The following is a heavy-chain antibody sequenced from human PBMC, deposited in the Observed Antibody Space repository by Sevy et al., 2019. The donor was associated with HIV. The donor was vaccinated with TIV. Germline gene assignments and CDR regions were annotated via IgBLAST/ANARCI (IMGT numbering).Heavy chain of an antibody. D-gene: IGHD3-22*01. CDR1: GYTFTSYG. J-gene: IGHJ4*02. CDR2: ISAYNGNI. CDR3: ARDSITYYYDSSGYFHSDY. V-gene: IGHV1-18*04. Sequence: ASVKVSCKVSGYTFTSYGISWVRQAPGQGLEWMGWISAYNGNINYAQKLQGRVTMTTDTSTSTAYMELRSLRSDDTAVYYCARDSITYYYDSSGYFHSDYWGQGTLVTVSS.